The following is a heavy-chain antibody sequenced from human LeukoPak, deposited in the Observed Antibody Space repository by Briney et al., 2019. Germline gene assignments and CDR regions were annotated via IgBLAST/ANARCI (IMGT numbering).Heavy chain of an antibody. CDR3: ARRPPYSSGWYFGY. CDR1: GYTFTSYD. D-gene: IGHD6-19*01. V-gene: IGHV1-8*01. Sequence: ASVKVSCKASGYTFTSYDINWVRQATGQGLEWMGWMNPNSGNTGYAQKFQGRVTMTRNTSISTAYMELSSLRSEDTAVYYCARRPPYSSGWYFGYWGQRTLVTVSS. CDR2: MNPNSGNT. J-gene: IGHJ4*02.